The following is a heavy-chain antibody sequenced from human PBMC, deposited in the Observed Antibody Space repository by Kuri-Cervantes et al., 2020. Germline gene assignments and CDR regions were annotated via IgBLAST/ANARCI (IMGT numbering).Heavy chain of an antibody. D-gene: IGHD6-19*01. J-gene: IGHJ5*02. Sequence: SVKVSCKASGGTFSSYAISWVRQAPGRGLEWMGGIIPIFGTANYAQKFQGRVTITADESTSTAYMELSSLRSEDTAVYYCARDLAVAGTIWFDPWGQGTLVTVSS. V-gene: IGHV1-69*13. CDR3: ARDLAVAGTIWFDP. CDR2: IIPIFGTA. CDR1: GGTFSSYA.